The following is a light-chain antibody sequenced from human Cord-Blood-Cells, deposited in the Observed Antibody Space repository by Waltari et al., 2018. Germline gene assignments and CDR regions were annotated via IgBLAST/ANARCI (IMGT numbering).Light chain of an antibody. V-gene: IGLV2-14*04. CDR2: DVS. CDR1: SSDVGGYNY. J-gene: IGLJ3*02. Sequence: TISCTGTSSDVGGYNYVSWYQQHPAKAPKLMIYDVSNRPSGVSNRFSGSKSGNTASLTISGLQAEDEADYYCSSYTSSSTWVFGGGTKLTVL. CDR3: SSYTSSSTWV.